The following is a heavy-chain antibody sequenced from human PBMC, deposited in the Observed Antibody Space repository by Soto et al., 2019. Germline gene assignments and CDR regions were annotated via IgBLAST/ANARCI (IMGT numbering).Heavy chain of an antibody. CDR1: GGTFSSYA. V-gene: IGHV1-69*13. D-gene: IGHD5-18*01. CDR2: LIPIFGTA. CDR3: ARDLYSYGYGGPGYGMDV. Sequence: SVKVSCKASGGTFSSYAISWVRPAPGQGLEWMGGLIPIFGTANSAQKFQGRVTITADQSTSTAYMELSSLRSEDTAVYYCARDLYSYGYGGPGYGMDVGGQGTTVTVSS. J-gene: IGHJ6*02.